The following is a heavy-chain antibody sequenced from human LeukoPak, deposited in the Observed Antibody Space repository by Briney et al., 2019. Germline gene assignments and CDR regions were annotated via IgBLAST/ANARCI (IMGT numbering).Heavy chain of an antibody. D-gene: IGHD2-15*01. Sequence: SLRLSCAASGFTFSSYAMHWVRQAPGKGLEWVAVISYDGSNKYYADSVKGRFTISRDNSKNTLYLQMNSLRAEDTAVYYCARDLRYCSGGSCYSEYDYYYGMDVWGQGTTVTVSS. CDR2: ISYDGSNK. J-gene: IGHJ6*02. CDR3: ARDLRYCSGGSCYSEYDYYYGMDV. V-gene: IGHV3-30*04. CDR1: GFTFSSYA.